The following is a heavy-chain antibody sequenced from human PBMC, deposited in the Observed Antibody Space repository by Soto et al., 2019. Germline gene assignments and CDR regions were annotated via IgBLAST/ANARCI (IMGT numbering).Heavy chain of an antibody. CDR2: ISAYNGNT. V-gene: IGHV1-18*01. D-gene: IGHD5-12*01. Sequence: ASVKVSCKASGYTFTSYGISWVRQAPGQGLEWMGWISAYNGNTNYAQKLQGRVTMTTDTSTSTAYMELRSLRSDDTAVYYCARDHKSGYDFRWIHPRGQGPLLTVSS. CDR1: GYTFTSYG. J-gene: IGHJ5*02. CDR3: ARDHKSGYDFRWIHP.